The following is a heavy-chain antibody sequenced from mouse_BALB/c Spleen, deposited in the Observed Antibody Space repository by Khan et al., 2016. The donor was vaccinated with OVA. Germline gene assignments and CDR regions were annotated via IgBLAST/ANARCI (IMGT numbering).Heavy chain of an antibody. CDR1: GYTFTSYT. V-gene: IGHV1-4*01. Sequence: QVQLQQSGAELARPGASVKMSCKASGYTFTSYTIHWIKQRPGQGLEWIGYINPSSGYTNYNQKFKDKATLTADKSSTTAYRQLSSRTSDDSAVYYFATDGAYYRNDGWFAYWGQGTLVTVSA. D-gene: IGHD2-14*01. CDR3: ATDGAYYRNDGWFAY. CDR2: INPSSGYT. J-gene: IGHJ3*01.